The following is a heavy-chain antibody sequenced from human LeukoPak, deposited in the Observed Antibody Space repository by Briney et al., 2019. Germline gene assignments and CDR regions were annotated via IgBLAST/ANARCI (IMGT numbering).Heavy chain of an antibody. CDR1: GYTFTSYD. V-gene: IGHV1-8*03. Sequence: ASVKVSSKASGYTFTSYDINWVRQATGQGLEWMGWMNPNSGNTGYAQKFQGRVTITRNTSISTAYMELSSLRSEDTAVYYCARGRALRFLEWLPEGRSSSFGYWGQGTLVTVSS. D-gene: IGHD3-3*01. CDR3: ARGRALRFLEWLPEGRSSSFGY. J-gene: IGHJ4*02. CDR2: MNPNSGNT.